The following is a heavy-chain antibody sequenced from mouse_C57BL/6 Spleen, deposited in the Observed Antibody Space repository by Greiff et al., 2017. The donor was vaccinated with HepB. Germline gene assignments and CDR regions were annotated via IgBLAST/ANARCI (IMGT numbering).Heavy chain of an antibody. CDR2: IYPGDGDT. V-gene: IGHV1-82*01. D-gene: IGHD2-13*01. CDR1: GYAFSSSW. Sequence: QVQLQQSGPELVKPGASVKISCKASGYAFSSSWMNWVKQRPGKGLEWIGRIYPGDGDTNYNGKFKGKATLTADKSSSTAYMQRSSLTSEDSAVYFCAGGDEGTTWGQGTTLTVSS. CDR3: AGGDEGTT. J-gene: IGHJ2*01.